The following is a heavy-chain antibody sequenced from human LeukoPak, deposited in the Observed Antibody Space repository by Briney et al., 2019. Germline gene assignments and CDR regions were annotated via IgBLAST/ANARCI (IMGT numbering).Heavy chain of an antibody. J-gene: IGHJ4*02. CDR3: ARDPRITFGGVIVPYYFDY. V-gene: IGHV3-11*01. CDR2: ISSSGSTI. D-gene: IGHD3-16*02. CDR1: GFTFSDYY. Sequence: KPGGSLRLSCAASGFTFSDYYMSWIRQAPGKGLEWVSYISSSGSTIYYADSVKGRFTTSRDNAKNSLYLQMNSLRAEDTAVYYCARDPRITFGGVIVPYYFDYWGQGTLVTVSS.